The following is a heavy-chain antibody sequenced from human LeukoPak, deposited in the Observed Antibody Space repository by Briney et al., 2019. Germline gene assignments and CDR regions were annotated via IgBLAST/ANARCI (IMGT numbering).Heavy chain of an antibody. J-gene: IGHJ6*03. D-gene: IGHD3-16*01. CDR2: INSDGSST. CDR1: GFTFSSYW. CDR3: ARDGDYYYMDV. Sequence: GGSLRLSCAASGFTFSSYWMHWVRQAPGKGLVWVSRINSDGSSTSYADSVKGRFTISRDNAKNTLYPQMNSLRAEDTAVYYCARDGDYYYMDVWGKGTTVTVSS. V-gene: IGHV3-74*01.